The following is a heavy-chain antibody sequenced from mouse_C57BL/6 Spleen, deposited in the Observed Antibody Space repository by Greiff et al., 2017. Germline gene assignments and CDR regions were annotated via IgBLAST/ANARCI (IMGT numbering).Heavy chain of an antibody. D-gene: IGHD1-1*01. CDR1: GYTFTDYN. CDR2: INPNNGGT. V-gene: IGHV1-18*01. J-gene: IGHJ4*01. CDR3: ARHYYGSSYRYYAMDY. Sequence: EVQLQQSGPELVKPGASVKIPCKASGYTFTDYNMDWVKQSHGKSLEWIGDINPNNGGTIYNQKFKGKDTLTVDKSSSTAYMELRSLTSEDTAVYYCARHYYGSSYRYYAMDYWGQGTSVTVSS.